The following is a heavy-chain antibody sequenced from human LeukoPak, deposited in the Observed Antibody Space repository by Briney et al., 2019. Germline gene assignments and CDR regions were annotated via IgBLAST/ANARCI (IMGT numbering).Heavy chain of an antibody. D-gene: IGHD3-22*01. CDR1: GGSFSGYY. CDR3: ARHGHDSSGYYYASFDI. J-gene: IGHJ3*02. Sequence: SETLSLTCAVYGGSFSGYYWSWIRQPPGKGLEWIGEINHSGSTNYNPSLKSRVTISVDTSKNQFSLKLSSVTAADTAVYYCARHGHDSSGYYYASFDIWGQGTMVTVSS. V-gene: IGHV4-34*01. CDR2: INHSGST.